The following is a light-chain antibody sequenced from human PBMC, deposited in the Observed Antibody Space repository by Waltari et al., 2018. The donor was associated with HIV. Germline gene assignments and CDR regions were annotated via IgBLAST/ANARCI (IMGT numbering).Light chain of an antibody. Sequence: QSVLTQPPSVSGAPGQRVTISCSGTRSNIGARYEVHWYQQLPGTAPKLLIYGNTTRPSGVPDRFSVFKSGTSASLIITGHQAEDEADYYCRSYDNSLSASVFGGGTKLAVL. CDR2: GNT. CDR1: RSNIGARYE. V-gene: IGLV1-40*01. J-gene: IGLJ3*02. CDR3: RSYDNSLSASV.